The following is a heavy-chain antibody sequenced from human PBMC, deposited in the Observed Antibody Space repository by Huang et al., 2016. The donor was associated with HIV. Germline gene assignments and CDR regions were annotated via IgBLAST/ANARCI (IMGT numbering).Heavy chain of an antibody. CDR2: INPNSGAT. J-gene: IGHJ1*01. CDR3: ARGGTYHDEYFQH. Sequence: QVQLVQSGAEVKKPGASVRVSCKTSGYTFIDYYMQWVRQAPGQGLEWMGWINPNSGATDYEQKCQDRVTMTRDTSIKTTYRELNRLTSDDTAVYYCARGGTYHDEYFQHWGQGTLVTVSS. D-gene: IGHD1-26*01. V-gene: IGHV1-2*02. CDR1: GYTFIDYY.